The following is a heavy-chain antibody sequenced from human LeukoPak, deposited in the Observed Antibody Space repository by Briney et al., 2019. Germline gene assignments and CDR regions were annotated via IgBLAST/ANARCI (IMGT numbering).Heavy chain of an antibody. J-gene: IGHJ4*02. CDR1: TGSMSSYY. CDR2: IYYSGST. CDR3: ARVMWYCSSTSCPFYFDY. D-gene: IGHD2-2*01. Sequence: SETLSLTCSVSTGSMSSYYWSWIRQPPGKGLEWIGYIYYSGSTNYNPSLKSRVTISVDTSKNQFSLKLSSVTAADTAVYYCARVMWYCSSTSCPFYFDYWGQGTLVTVSS. V-gene: IGHV4-59*01.